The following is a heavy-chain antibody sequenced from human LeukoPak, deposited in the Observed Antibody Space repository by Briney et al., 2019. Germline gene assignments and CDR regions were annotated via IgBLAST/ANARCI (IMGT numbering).Heavy chain of an antibody. CDR3: ARESVRGVLNWFGP. Sequence: KPSETLSLTCTVSGGSISSYYWSWIRQPAGKGLEWIGRIYTSGSTNYNPSLKSRVTMSVDTSKNQFSLKLSSVTAADTAVYYCARESVRGVLNWFGPWGQGTLVTVSS. J-gene: IGHJ5*02. V-gene: IGHV4-4*07. CDR2: IYTSGST. D-gene: IGHD3-10*01. CDR1: GGSISSYY.